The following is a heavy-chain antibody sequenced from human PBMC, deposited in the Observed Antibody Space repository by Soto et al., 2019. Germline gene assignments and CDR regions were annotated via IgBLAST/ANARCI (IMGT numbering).Heavy chain of an antibody. Sequence: GGSLRLSCAASGFTFSSYAMHWVRQAPGKGLEYVSAISSNGGSTYYANSVKGRFTISRDNSKNTLYLQMGSLRAEDMAVYYCARADGYSSSKDAFDIWGQGTMVTVSS. CDR3: ARADGYSSSKDAFDI. V-gene: IGHV3-64*01. CDR1: GFTFSSYA. J-gene: IGHJ3*02. CDR2: ISSNGGST. D-gene: IGHD6-19*01.